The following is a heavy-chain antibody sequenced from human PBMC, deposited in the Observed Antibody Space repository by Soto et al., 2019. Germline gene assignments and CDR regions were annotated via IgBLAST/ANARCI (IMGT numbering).Heavy chain of an antibody. CDR2: IYHSGST. Sequence: NPSETLSLPCAVSGYSISSGYYWGWIRQPPGKGLEWIGSIYHSGSTYYNPSLKSRVTISVDTSKNQFSLKLSSVTAADTAVYYCARGQDQAKTGYWGPGTPVTVSS. V-gene: IGHV4-38-2*01. CDR1: GYSISSGYY. D-gene: IGHD1-1*01. CDR3: ARGQDQAKTGY. J-gene: IGHJ4*02.